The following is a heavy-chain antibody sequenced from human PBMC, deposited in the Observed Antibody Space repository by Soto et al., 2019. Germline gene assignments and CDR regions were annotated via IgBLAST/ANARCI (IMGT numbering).Heavy chain of an antibody. Sequence: QVYLLESGGGVVQPGRSLRLSCAASGFSFSNYGMQWFRQAPGKGLEWVAVVSFDGRLKYYADSVKGRCTISRDNSENTVTMQMNSLLPEVTGTYYCVKEATVRVVHHFHSWGQVALDTPSS. V-gene: IGHV3-30*18. J-gene: IGHJ4*02. CDR1: GFSFSNYG. D-gene: IGHD4-4*01. CDR2: VSFDGRLK. CDR3: VKEATVRVVHHFHS.